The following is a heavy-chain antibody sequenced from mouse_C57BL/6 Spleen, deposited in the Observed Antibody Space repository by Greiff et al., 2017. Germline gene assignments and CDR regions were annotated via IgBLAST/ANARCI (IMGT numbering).Heavy chain of an antibody. Sequence: QVQLQQPGAELVKPGASVKLSCKASGYTFTSYWMQWVKQRPGQGLEWIGGIDPSDSYTNYNQKFKGKATLTVDTSSSTAYMQLSSLTSEYSAVXYCARLNYDSSRGDYWGQGTTLTVSS. D-gene: IGHD1-1*01. CDR1: GYTFTSYW. J-gene: IGHJ2*01. CDR3: ARLNYDSSRGDY. V-gene: IGHV1-50*01. CDR2: IDPSDSYT.